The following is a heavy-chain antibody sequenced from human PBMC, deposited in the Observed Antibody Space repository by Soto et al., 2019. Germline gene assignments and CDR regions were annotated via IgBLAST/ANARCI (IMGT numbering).Heavy chain of an antibody. CDR2: ISWNSGSI. D-gene: IGHD4-17*01. CDR1: GFTFDDYA. Sequence: EVQLVESGGGLVQPGGSLRLSCAASGFTFDDYAMHWVRQAPGKGLEWVSGISWNSGSIGYADSVKGRFTISRDNAKNSLYLQMNSLRAEDTALYYCAKATTVTTKGAAFDYWGQGTLVTVSS. J-gene: IGHJ4*02. CDR3: AKATTVTTKGAAFDY. V-gene: IGHV3-9*01.